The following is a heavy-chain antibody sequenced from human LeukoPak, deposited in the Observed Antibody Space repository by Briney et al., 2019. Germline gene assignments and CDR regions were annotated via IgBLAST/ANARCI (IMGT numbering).Heavy chain of an antibody. V-gene: IGHV1-8*01. CDR3: ARVLWFGELVLVGFDP. Sequence: ASVTVSFKASVYTFTSYDINWVRQATGQGLEWVGWMNPNSGNTGYAQKFQGRVTMTRNTSISTGYMELSSLRSEDTAVYYCARVLWFGELVLVGFDPWGQGTLVTVSS. D-gene: IGHD3-10*01. CDR2: MNPNSGNT. J-gene: IGHJ5*02. CDR1: VYTFTSYD.